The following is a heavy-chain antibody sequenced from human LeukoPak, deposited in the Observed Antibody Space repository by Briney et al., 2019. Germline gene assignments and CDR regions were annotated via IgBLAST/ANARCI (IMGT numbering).Heavy chain of an antibody. D-gene: IGHD3-10*01. Sequence: GGSLRLSCTASAFTSEFSFSNYAMDWVRQVPGKGLEWVSGISGRGTNTYYADSVKGRFTISRDNSNNTLFLQMTSLGAEDTAVYFCAKELGFGELAADYWGQGVLVTVSS. CDR2: ISGRGTNT. CDR1: AFTSEFSFSNYA. V-gene: IGHV3-23*01. CDR3: AKELGFGELAADY. J-gene: IGHJ4*02.